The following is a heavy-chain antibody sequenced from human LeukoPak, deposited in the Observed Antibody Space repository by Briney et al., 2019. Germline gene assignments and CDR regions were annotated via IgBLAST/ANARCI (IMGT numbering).Heavy chain of an antibody. V-gene: IGHV1-2*02. J-gene: IGHJ3*02. Sequence: ASVKVSCKASGYTFTGYYMRWVRQAPGQGLEWMGWINPNSGGTNYAQKFQGRVTMTRDTSISTAYMELSRLRSDETAVYYFARPYSSGWLGASDAFDIWGQGTMVTVSS. D-gene: IGHD6-19*01. CDR1: GYTFTGYY. CDR2: INPNSGGT. CDR3: ARPYSSGWLGASDAFDI.